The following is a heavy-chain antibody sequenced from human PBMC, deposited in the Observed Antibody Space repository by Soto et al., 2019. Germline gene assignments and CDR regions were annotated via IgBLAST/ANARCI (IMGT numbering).Heavy chain of an antibody. D-gene: IGHD4-4*01. J-gene: IGHJ5*02. CDR1: GFSFVNYT. CDR3: AKDQSNLGWFAP. CDR2: ISGSGEDT. V-gene: IGHV3-23*01. Sequence: EVQLLESGGGLVQPGGSLRLACAASGFSFVNYTMHWVRQTPGKGLEWVSSISGSGEDTYYGDTGKGRFTISRDNLKNVLFLQLDSLRAEDTAIYFCAKDQSNLGWFAPWGQGTLVTVSS.